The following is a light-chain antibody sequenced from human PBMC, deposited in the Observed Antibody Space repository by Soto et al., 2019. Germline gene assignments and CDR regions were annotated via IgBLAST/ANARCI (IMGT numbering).Light chain of an antibody. V-gene: IGKV3-20*01. Sequence: EIVLTQSPGTLSLSPGDGATLSCRASQSVSSNYLAWYQLKPGQAPRLLIYGASIRATGIPDRFSGSGSGTDLTLTIRRLEPEDFAMYFCHQYGSSPRTFGQGTKVEIK. CDR1: QSVSSNY. CDR3: HQYGSSPRT. CDR2: GAS. J-gene: IGKJ1*01.